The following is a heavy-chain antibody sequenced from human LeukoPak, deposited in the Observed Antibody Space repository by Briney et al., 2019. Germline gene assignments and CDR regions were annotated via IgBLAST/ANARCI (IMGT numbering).Heavy chain of an antibody. D-gene: IGHD3-3*01. CDR2: ISADNGNT. CDR3: ARGSLRFLEWSADY. CDR1: GYTFTTYG. V-gene: IGHV1-18*01. J-gene: IGHJ4*02. Sequence: ASVKVSCKASGYTFTTYGISWVRQAPGQGLEWMGWISADNGNTNYAQKFQGITIMTTDTSTSTAFMEMKSLKSDDTAVYYCARGSLRFLEWSADYWGQGTLVTVSS.